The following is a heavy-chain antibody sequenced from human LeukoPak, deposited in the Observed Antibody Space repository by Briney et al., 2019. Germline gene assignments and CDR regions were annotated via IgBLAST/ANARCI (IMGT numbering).Heavy chain of an antibody. V-gene: IGHV1-69*04. J-gene: IGHJ4*02. CDR1: GGTFSSYA. D-gene: IGHD5-18*01. Sequence: SVKVSCKASGGTFSSYAISWVRQAPAQGLEWMGRIIPILGIANYAQKFQGRVTITADKSTSTAYMELSSLRSEDTAVYYCASRYSHGYGGDYWGQGTLVTVSS. CDR2: IIPILGIA. CDR3: ASRYSHGYGGDY.